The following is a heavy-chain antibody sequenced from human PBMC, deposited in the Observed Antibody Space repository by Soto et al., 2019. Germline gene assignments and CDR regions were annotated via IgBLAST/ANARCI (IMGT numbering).Heavy chain of an antibody. CDR2: IFYNGIT. CDR1: GGSISSISHS. D-gene: IGHD1-1*01. J-gene: IGHJ4*02. Sequence: XETLSVTCTCSGGSISSISHSLGLIRQSPGQGLEWIGNIFYNGITYYNPSLKSRVTISADTSKNHFSLKLRSVTVADTAVYSCPRLVTGTQYYFDLCGQRSLVTVSS. V-gene: IGHV4-39*02. CDR3: PRLVTGTQYYFDL.